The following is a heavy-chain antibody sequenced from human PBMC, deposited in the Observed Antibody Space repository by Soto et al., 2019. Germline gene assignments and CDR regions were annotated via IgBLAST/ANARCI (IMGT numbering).Heavy chain of an antibody. V-gene: IGHV3-30*18. J-gene: IGHJ4*02. CDR1: GFIFSSYG. CDR3: AKGYYYFSSVYFDY. Sequence: QVQLVESGGGVVQPGRSLRLSCAASGFIFSSYGMHWVRQAPGKGLEWVAVISYDGSNKYYADSVKGRFTISRDNSKNTLYLQMNSLRAEDTAVYYCAKGYYYFSSVYFDYWGQGTLVTVSS. CDR2: ISYDGSNK. D-gene: IGHD3-10*01.